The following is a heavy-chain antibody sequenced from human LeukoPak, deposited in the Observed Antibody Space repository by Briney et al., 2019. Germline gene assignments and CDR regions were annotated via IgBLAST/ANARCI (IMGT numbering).Heavy chain of an antibody. V-gene: IGHV4-38-2*01. CDR3: ARKSSSIFDY. CDR2: IYHSGST. Sequence: SETLSLTCAVSGYSISSGYYWGWIRQPPGKGLEWIGSIYHSGSTYYNPSLKSRVTISVDTSKNQFSLKLSSVTAADTAVYYCARKSSSIFDYWGQGTLVTVSS. D-gene: IGHD6-6*01. J-gene: IGHJ4*02. CDR1: GYSISSGYY.